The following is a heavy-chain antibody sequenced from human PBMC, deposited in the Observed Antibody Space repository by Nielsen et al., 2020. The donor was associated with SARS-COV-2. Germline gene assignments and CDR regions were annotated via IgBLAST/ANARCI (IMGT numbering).Heavy chain of an antibody. D-gene: IGHD5-18*01. CDR1: GGSFSGYY. CDR2: INHSGST. J-gene: IGHJ4*02. CDR3: ARDTKIQLWLGPFDY. V-gene: IGHV4-34*01. Sequence: SETLSLTCAVYGGSFSGYYWSWIRQPPGKGLEWIGEINHSGSTNYNPSLKNRVTISVDTSKNHFSLKLSSVTAADTAVYYCARDTKIQLWLGPFDYLGQGTLVTVSS.